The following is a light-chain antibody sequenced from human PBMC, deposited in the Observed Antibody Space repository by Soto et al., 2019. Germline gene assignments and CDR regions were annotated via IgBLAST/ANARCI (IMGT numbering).Light chain of an antibody. Sequence: DIQITQSPSSLSASVGYRVTITCRASQDIGSHLAWYQQKPEKAPKSLIYFASTLQSGVPSRFSASGSGTDFTLTISSLQPEDFATYYCQQFRSFPITFGQGTRREIK. CDR3: QQFRSFPIT. J-gene: IGKJ5*01. CDR2: FAS. V-gene: IGKV1D-16*01. CDR1: QDIGSH.